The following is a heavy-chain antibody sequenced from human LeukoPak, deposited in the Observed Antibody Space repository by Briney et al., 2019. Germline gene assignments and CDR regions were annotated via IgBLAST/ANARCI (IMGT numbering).Heavy chain of an antibody. Sequence: GASVKVSCKASGGTFSSYAIGWVRQAPGQGLEWMGRIIPIFGIANYAQKFQGRVTITADKSTSTAHMELSSLRSEDTAVYYCARELSYCGGDCYSIPDYWGQGTLVTVSS. J-gene: IGHJ4*02. CDR3: ARELSYCGGDCYSIPDY. V-gene: IGHV1-69*04. CDR1: GGTFSSYA. D-gene: IGHD2-21*02. CDR2: IIPIFGIA.